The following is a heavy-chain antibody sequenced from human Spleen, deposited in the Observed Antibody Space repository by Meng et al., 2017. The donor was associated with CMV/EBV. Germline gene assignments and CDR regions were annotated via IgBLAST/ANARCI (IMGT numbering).Heavy chain of an antibody. V-gene: IGHV1-2*02. CDR2: IHPHRGDT. CDR1: GYTFTAHY. CDR3: ARDGNWGPDY. Sequence: ASVKVSCKASGYTFTAHYFHWVRQAPGQGLEWMGWIHPHRGDTNYAQQFQGRVTLTRDTSINTGYMELTRLTSDDTAVYYCARDGNWGPDYWGQGTLVTVSS. D-gene: IGHD7-27*01. J-gene: IGHJ4*02.